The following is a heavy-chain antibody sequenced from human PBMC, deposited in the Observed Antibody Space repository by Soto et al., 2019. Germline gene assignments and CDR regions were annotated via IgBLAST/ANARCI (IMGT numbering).Heavy chain of an antibody. CDR3: ARVLAAADSL. CDR1: GFTFSTYW. D-gene: IGHD6-13*01. V-gene: IGHV3-7*01. Sequence: EVQLVESGGGLVQPGGSLRLSCAASGFTFSTYWMHWARQAPGKGLEWVANIKQDGSEKYYLDSVKGRFTISRDNAKSSLYLQMNSLRAEDTAVYYCARVLAAADSLWGQGTLVTVSS. CDR2: IKQDGSEK. J-gene: IGHJ4*02.